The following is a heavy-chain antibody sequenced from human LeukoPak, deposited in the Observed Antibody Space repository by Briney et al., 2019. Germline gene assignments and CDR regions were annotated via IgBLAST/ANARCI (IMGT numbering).Heavy chain of an antibody. CDR3: ARAYEQQLVLDY. CDR1: GFTFRTYT. J-gene: IGHJ4*02. Sequence: GGSLRLSCTASGFTFRTYTMTWVRQAPGKGLEWVSSISSSSSYIYYADSVKGRFTISRDNAKNSLYLQMNSLRAEDTAVYYCARAYEQQLVLDYWGQGTLVTVSS. D-gene: IGHD6-13*01. CDR2: ISSSSSYI. V-gene: IGHV3-21*01.